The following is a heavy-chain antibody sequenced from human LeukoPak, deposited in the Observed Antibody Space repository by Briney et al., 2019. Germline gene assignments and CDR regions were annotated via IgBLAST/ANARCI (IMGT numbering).Heavy chain of an antibody. CDR2: INPNSGGT. Sequence: ASVKVSCKASGYIFTGYYMHWVRQAPGQGLEWVGWINPNSGGTNYIQKFQGRVAMTRDTSISTVYMELSRLTSDDTAIYYCARDGDTSMVTGDYWGQGTLATVSS. CDR3: ARDGDTSMVTGDY. D-gene: IGHD5-18*01. CDR1: GYIFTGYY. V-gene: IGHV1-2*02. J-gene: IGHJ4*02.